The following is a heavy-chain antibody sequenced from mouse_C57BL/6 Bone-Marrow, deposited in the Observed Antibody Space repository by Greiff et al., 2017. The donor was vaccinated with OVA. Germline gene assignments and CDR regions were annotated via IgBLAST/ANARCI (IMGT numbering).Heavy chain of an antibody. D-gene: IGHD2-1*01. Sequence: EVMLVESGGGLVQPGGSMKLSCVASGFTFSNYWMNWVRQSPEKGLEWVAQIRLKSDNYATHYAESVKGRFTISRDDSKSSVYLQMNNLRAEDTGIYYCTGRGKGYFDVWGTGTTVTVSS. CDR2: IRLKSDNYAT. CDR1: GFTFSNYW. V-gene: IGHV6-3*01. J-gene: IGHJ1*03. CDR3: TGRGKGYFDV.